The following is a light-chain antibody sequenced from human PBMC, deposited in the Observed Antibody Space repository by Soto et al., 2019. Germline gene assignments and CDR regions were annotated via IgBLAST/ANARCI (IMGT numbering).Light chain of an antibody. CDR3: SSYTSNSTHYV. J-gene: IGLJ1*01. CDR2: EVR. V-gene: IGLV2-14*03. Sequence: QSALTQPRSVSGSPGQSVTISCTGTSSDVGGYNYVSWYQQHPGKAPKLMIYEVRNRASGVSNRFSASKSGNTASLTISGLQAEDEADYYCSSYTSNSTHYVFGTGINVTVL. CDR1: SSDVGGYNY.